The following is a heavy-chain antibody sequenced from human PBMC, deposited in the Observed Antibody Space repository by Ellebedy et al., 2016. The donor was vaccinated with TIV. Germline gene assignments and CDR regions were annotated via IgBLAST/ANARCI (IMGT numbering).Heavy chain of an antibody. CDR1: GGSISSSTYY. V-gene: IGHV4-39*01. D-gene: IGHD3-9*01. CDR2: IYYSGST. CDR3: ARLPYYDILTGYSPYYYGMDV. Sequence: MPSETLSLTCTVSGGSISSSTYYWGWIRQPPGKGLEWIGNIYYSGSTYYNPSLKSRVTISVDTSKNQFSLKLSSVNAADTAVYYCARLPYYDILTGYSPYYYGMDVWGQGTTVTVSS. J-gene: IGHJ6*02.